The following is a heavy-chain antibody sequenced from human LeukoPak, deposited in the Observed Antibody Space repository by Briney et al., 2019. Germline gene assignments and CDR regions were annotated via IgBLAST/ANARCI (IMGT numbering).Heavy chain of an antibody. J-gene: IGHJ6*02. CDR3: ARLQVRYSYGWWLESPYYYGMDV. Sequence: SETLSLTCTVSGGSISSYYWSWIRQPPGEGLEWIGYIYYSGSTNYNPSLKSRVTISVDTSKNQFSLKLSSVTAADTAVYYCARLQVRYSYGWWLESPYYYGMDVWGQGTTITVSS. V-gene: IGHV4-59*01. CDR2: IYYSGST. CDR1: GGSISSYY. D-gene: IGHD5-18*01.